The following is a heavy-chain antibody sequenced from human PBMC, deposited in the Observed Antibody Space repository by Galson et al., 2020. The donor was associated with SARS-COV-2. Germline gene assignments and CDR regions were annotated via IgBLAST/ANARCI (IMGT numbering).Heavy chain of an antibody. CDR2: ISTSSSYT. Sequence: NSGGSLRLSCAASGFPFSTYSMNWVPLAPGKGLEWVSSISTSSSYTYYVDSVKGRFSISRDNPRNSLYLQMNSLRAEDTAVYYCARDEGIRGYNYGRLYYGMDVWGQGTTVTVSS. V-gene: IGHV3-21*01. D-gene: IGHD5-18*01. CDR3: ARDEGIRGYNYGRLYYGMDV. J-gene: IGHJ6*02. CDR1: GFPFSTYS.